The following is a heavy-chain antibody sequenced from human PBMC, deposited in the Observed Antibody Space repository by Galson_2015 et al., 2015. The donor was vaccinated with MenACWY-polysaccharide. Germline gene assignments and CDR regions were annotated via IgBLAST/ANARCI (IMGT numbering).Heavy chain of an antibody. J-gene: IGHJ3*02. Sequence: SLRLSCAASGSRFRNSGMHWVRQAPGQGLEWVAVIQYDGSNKVYADSVKGGFIISRDNSKNTVFLEMNTLGDEDTAVYYCAREGSRIVFHAFDIWGQGTMVTVSS. CDR2: IQYDGSNK. CDR3: AREGSRIVFHAFDI. D-gene: IGHD2-2*01. CDR1: GSRFRNSG. V-gene: IGHV3-33*01.